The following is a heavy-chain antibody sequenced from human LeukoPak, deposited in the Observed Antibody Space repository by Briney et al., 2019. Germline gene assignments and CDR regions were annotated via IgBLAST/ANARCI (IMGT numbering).Heavy chain of an antibody. CDR3: ARSKVPYSSSWDFDY. CDR2: ISSNGGST. J-gene: IGHJ4*02. V-gene: IGHV3-64*01. D-gene: IGHD6-13*01. CDR1: GFTFSSYA. Sequence: PGGSLRLSCAASGFTFSSYAMSWVRQAPGKGLEYVSAISSNGGSTYYANSVKGRFTISRDNSKNTLYLQMGSLRAEDMAVYYCARSKVPYSSSWDFDYWGQGTLVTVSS.